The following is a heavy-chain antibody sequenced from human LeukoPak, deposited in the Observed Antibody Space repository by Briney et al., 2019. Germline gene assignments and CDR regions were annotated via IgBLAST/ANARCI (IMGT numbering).Heavy chain of an antibody. V-gene: IGHV3-23*01. J-gene: IGHJ4*02. CDR2: ISGSGGST. D-gene: IGHD6-19*01. CDR3: VNSHKPADSSGWTPGVF. CDR1: GFTFSSYA. Sequence: PGGSLRLSCAASGFTFSSYAMSWVRQALGRGLEWVSAISGSGGSTYYADSVKGRFTISRDNSKNRLYLQMNSLRAEDSAVYYCVNSHKPADSSGWTPGVFWGQGTLVTVSS.